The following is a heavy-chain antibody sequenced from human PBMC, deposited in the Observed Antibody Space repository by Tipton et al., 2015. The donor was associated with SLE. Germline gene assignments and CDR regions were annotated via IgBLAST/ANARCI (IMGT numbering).Heavy chain of an antibody. Sequence: TLSLTCTVSGGSISSTSYYWGWLRQPPGKGLECIGYIYYSGSGNYNPSLKSRVTMSIDTSKNQFSMKLSSVTAADTAVYYCARTVGSHRNYYFDYWGQGTLVTVSP. D-gene: IGHD1-26*01. CDR3: ARTVGSHRNYYFDY. CDR1: GGSISSTSYY. CDR2: IYYSGSG. V-gene: IGHV4-61*05. J-gene: IGHJ4*02.